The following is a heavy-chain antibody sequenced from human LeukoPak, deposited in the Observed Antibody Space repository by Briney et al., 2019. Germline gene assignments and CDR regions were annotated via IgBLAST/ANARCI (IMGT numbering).Heavy chain of an antibody. J-gene: IGHJ5*02. CDR1: GFTFSSYA. D-gene: IGHD2-15*01. Sequence: PGGSLRLSCAASGFTFSSYAMSWVRQIPGKGLEWVSGINGNGGSTNYADSVKGRFTISRDNSKNTLYLQMNSLRAEDTAVYYCAKEGLGYCSGGSCPNTPGWFDPWGQGTLVTVSS. V-gene: IGHV3-23*01. CDR2: INGNGGST. CDR3: AKEGLGYCSGGSCPNTPGWFDP.